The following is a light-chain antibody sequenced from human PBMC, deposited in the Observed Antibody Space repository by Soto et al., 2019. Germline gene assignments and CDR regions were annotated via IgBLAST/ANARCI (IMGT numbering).Light chain of an antibody. J-gene: IGLJ2*01. CDR1: YIASRN. CDR3: QSYDPTLRTSL. Sequence: SYELTQPLSVSVALGQTARITCGGNYIASRNVHWYQQKPGQAPVLVIYRDNNRPSGLPERFSGSKSGTSASLAIAGLQADDEADYYCQSYDPTLRTSLFGGGTKVTVL. CDR2: RDN. V-gene: IGLV3-9*01.